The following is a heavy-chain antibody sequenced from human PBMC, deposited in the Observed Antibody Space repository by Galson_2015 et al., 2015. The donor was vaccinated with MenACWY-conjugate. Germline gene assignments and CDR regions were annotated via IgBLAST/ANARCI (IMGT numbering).Heavy chain of an antibody. CDR3: ARDWYCPSSGCYNCFDP. D-gene: IGHD3-22*01. Sequence: SVKVSCKASGYTFTTYGVSWVRQAPGQGLEWMAWIGTNHGDSNYGDTNYVQKFRGRVTVTADTSTSTAYMELRSLRSDDTAVYYCARDWYCPSSGCYNCFDPWGQGTLVIVSS. V-gene: IGHV1-18*01. CDR1: GYTFTTYG. J-gene: IGHJ5*02. CDR2: IGTNHGDSNYGDT.